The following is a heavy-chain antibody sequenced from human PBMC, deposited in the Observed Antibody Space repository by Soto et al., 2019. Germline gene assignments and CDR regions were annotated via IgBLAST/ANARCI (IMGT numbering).Heavy chain of an antibody. J-gene: IGHJ4*02. D-gene: IGHD6-19*01. CDR3: ARVNSSSSGWSNYFDY. CDR1: GGTFSSYT. CDR2: IIPILGIA. V-gene: IGHV1-69*02. Sequence: QVQLVQSGAEVKKPGSSVKVSCKASGGTFSSYTISWVRQAPGQGLEWMGRIIPILGIANYAQKFQGRVTITADKSTCTAYTELSSLRSKNTAVDYGARVNSSSSGWSNYFDYWGQGTLVTVSS.